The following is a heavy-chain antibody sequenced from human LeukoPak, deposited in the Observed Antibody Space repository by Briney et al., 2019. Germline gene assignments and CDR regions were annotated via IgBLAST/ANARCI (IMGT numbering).Heavy chain of an antibody. D-gene: IGHD3-10*01. CDR2: IYYSGST. Sequence: SETLSLTCTVSGGSISSSSYYWGWIRQPPGKGLEWIGSIYYSGSTYYNPSLKSRVTISVDTSKNQFSLKLGSVTAADTAVYYCARQRGPGYYYYMDVWGKGTTVTISS. J-gene: IGHJ6*03. V-gene: IGHV4-39*01. CDR1: GGSISSSSYY. CDR3: ARQRGPGYYYYMDV.